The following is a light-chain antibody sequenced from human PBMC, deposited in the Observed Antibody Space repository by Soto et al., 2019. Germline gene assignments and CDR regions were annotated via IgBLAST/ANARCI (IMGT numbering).Light chain of an antibody. Sequence: EIVMTQSPATLSVSPEERATLSCRASQSVSSNLAWYQQKPGQAPRLLIYGAFTRATGIPARFSGTGSGTEFTLTISSLQSEDFALYYCHQYENWPQTFGQGTKV. CDR3: HQYENWPQT. V-gene: IGKV3-15*01. CDR2: GAF. CDR1: QSVSSN. J-gene: IGKJ1*01.